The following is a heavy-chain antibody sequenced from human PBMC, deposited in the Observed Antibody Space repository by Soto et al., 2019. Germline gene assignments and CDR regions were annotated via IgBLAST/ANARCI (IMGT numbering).Heavy chain of an antibody. Sequence: SGSTLVNPTQTLTLTCTFSGFSLSTSGVGVGWIRQPPGKALEWLALIYWNDDKRYSPSLKSRLTITKDTSKNQVVLTMTNMDPVDTATYYCAHRRGDFGVLGFQYYFDYWGQGTLVTVSS. CDR1: GFSLSTSGVG. CDR2: IYWNDDK. CDR3: AHRRGDFGVLGFQYYFDY. J-gene: IGHJ4*02. D-gene: IGHD3-3*01. V-gene: IGHV2-5*01.